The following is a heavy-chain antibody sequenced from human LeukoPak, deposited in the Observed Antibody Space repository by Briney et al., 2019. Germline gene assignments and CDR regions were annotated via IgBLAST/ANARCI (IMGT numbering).Heavy chain of an antibody. V-gene: IGHV3-21*01. J-gene: IGHJ4*02. CDR1: GFTFSSYS. D-gene: IGHD2-2*01. CDR3: ARDCSSTSCRFFD. Sequence: GGSLRLSCAASGFTFSSYSMNWVRQAPGKGLEWVSSISSSSSYIYYADSVKGRFTITRDNAKNSLYLQMNSLRAEDTAVYYCARDCSSTSCRFFDWGQGTLVTVSS. CDR2: ISSSSSYI.